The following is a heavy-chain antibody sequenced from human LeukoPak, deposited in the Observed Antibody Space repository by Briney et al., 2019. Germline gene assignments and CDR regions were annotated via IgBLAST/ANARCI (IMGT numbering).Heavy chain of an antibody. D-gene: IGHD2-2*01. CDR1: GFTSSDYT. Sequence: GGSLRLSCAASGFTSSDYTMNWVRQSPGKGLEWVSGISVSDDSTYYADSVKGRFTISRDKSNNMLHLQMNSQRAEDTAVFYCARDRYCVSTNCPYDFWGQGTPVTVSS. CDR3: ARDRYCVSTNCPYDF. V-gene: IGHV3-23*01. J-gene: IGHJ4*02. CDR2: ISVSDDST.